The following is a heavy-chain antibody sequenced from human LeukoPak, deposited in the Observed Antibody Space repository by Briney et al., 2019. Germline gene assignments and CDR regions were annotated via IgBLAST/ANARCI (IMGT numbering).Heavy chain of an antibody. J-gene: IGHJ4*02. Sequence: TGGSLRLSRAASGFTFSRYAMSWVRQAPGKGLEWVSGISGSGDTTYYADSMKGRFTISRDNSRNTVYLQMNSLKTEDKMKSLRVEDTAIYYCAKDVGITLQGLVYSWGQGGLVIVSS. CDR1: GFTFSRYA. CDR2: ISGSGDTT. CDR3: VEDTAIYYCAKDVGITLQGLVYS. D-gene: IGHD3-10*01. V-gene: IGHV3-23*01.